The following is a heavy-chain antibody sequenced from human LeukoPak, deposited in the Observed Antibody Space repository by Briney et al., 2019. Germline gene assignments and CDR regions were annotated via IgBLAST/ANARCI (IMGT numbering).Heavy chain of an antibody. CDR1: GYTFTSYY. Sequence: GASVKVSCKASGYTFTSYYMHWVRQAPGQGLEWMGIINPSGGSTSYAQKFQGRVTMTRDMSTSTVYMELSSLRSEDTAVYYCARDRGATTVKAFMDYWGQGTLVTVSS. CDR2: INPSGGST. CDR3: ARDRGATTVKAFMDY. J-gene: IGHJ4*02. D-gene: IGHD4-11*01. V-gene: IGHV1-46*01.